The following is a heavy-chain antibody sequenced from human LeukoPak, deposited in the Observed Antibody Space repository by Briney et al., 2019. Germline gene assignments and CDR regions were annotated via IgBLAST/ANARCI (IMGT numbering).Heavy chain of an antibody. CDR1: GYSFTSHY. CDR2: INPSGSST. J-gene: IGHJ5*02. D-gene: IGHD5-24*01. V-gene: IGHV1-46*01. Sequence: ASVKVSCKASGYSFTSHYMHWVGQAPGQGLEWLGLINPSGSSTLYAQKFQGRVTMTRDMSTTTDYMELSSLRSEDTAVYYCARTENDPWGQGTLVTVSS. CDR3: ARTENDP.